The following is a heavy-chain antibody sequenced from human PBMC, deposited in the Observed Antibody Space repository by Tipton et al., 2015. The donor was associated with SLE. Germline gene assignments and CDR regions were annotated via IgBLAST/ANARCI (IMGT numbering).Heavy chain of an antibody. D-gene: IGHD6-13*01. CDR2: VYHSGSS. V-gene: IGHV4-38-2*01. CDR1: GYSINNGYY. J-gene: IGHJ4*02. Sequence: TLSLTCAVSGYSINNGYYWAWIRQPPGKGLEWIGSVYHSGSSYYNPSLKTRVIVSAGTSKNHFSLELSSVAAADTAVFYCARQIAAVDGNYFDYWGQGTLVTVSS. CDR3: ARQIAAVDGNYFDY.